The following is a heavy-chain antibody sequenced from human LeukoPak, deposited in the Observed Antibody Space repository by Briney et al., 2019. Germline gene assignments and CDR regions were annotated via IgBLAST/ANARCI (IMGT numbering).Heavy chain of an antibody. Sequence: GSSVKVSCKASGGTFSSYAISWVPQAPGQGLEWMGRIIPIFGTANYAQKFQGRVTITTDESTSTAYMELSSLRSEDTAVYYCARGVGATMPHYFDYWGQGTLVTVSS. CDR2: IIPIFGTA. D-gene: IGHD1-26*01. CDR3: ARGVGATMPHYFDY. CDR1: GGTFSSYA. J-gene: IGHJ4*02. V-gene: IGHV1-69*05.